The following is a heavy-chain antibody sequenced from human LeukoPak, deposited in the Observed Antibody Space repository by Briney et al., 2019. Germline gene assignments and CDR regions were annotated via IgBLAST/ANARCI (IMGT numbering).Heavy chain of an antibody. CDR3: ASEGRRGGSYSNHFDP. CDR1: GFRFTTSG. J-gene: IGHJ5*02. CDR2: IRYDGGNT. V-gene: IGHV3-30*02. D-gene: IGHD1-26*01. Sequence: GGSLRLSCAASGFRFTTSGMHWVRQAPGKGLEWVAFIRYDGGNTYYADSVKGRFTISRDNSKNTLFLQMNSLRSEDAALYYCASEGRRGGSYSNHFDPWGQGTLVTVSS.